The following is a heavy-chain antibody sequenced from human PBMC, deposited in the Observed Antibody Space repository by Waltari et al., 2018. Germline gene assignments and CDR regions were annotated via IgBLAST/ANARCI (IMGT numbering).Heavy chain of an antibody. CDR1: WFGFSGYV. Sequence: VQLVESGGGVVQPGRSRRRYWPASWFGFSGYVLHWVRQAQGKGLEWVAVIWYDGRYEYYADSVKGRFTISRDNSKDTLYLQMSSLRAEDTAVYYCARDFASTYFFDYWGQGTLVTVSS. CDR3: ARDFASTYFFDY. J-gene: IGHJ4*02. CDR2: IWYDGRYE. V-gene: IGHV3-33*01.